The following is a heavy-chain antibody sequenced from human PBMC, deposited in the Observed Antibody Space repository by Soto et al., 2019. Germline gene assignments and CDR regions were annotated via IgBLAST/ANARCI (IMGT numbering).Heavy chain of an antibody. CDR3: ARPRDRYYGRDG. Sequence: QVQLVQSGAEVREPGASVKVSCKASGYTFTLYYIHWVRQAPGQGLEWMGIINPNGGGATYAQNFQGRVSLSRDTSTSTVDMELNSLRFDDTAGYYCARPRDRYYGRDGWGRGTTVIV. CDR1: GYTFTLYY. V-gene: IGHV1-46*01. CDR2: INPNGGGA. J-gene: IGHJ6*02.